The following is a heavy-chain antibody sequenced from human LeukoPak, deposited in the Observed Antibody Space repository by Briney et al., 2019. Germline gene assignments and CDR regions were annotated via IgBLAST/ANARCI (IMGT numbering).Heavy chain of an antibody. V-gene: IGHV4-59*08. CDR1: GGSISGYY. J-gene: IGHJ2*01. CDR2: IYNSGST. D-gene: IGHD3-10*01. CDR3: ARLGMGYASGSYSWFFDL. Sequence: SETLSLTCTVSGGSISGYYWSWIRRPPGKGLEWIGYIYNSGSTNYNPSLKSRVTISVDTSENRFSLRLSSVTAADTAVYYCARLGMGYASGSYSWFFDLWGRGTLVTVSS.